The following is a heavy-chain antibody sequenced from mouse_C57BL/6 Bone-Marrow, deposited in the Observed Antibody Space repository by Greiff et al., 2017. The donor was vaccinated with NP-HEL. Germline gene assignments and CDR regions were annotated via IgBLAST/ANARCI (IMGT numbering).Heavy chain of an antibody. J-gene: IGHJ3*01. CDR2: ISGGGGNT. CDR1: GFTFSSYS. Sequence: EVQVVESGGGLVKPGGSLKLSCAASGFTFSSYSMSWVRQTPEKRLEWVATISGGGGNTYYPDRVKGRFTISRDNAKNTLYMQMSSLRSEDTAVYYCARHRGLGFAYWGQGTLVTVSA. D-gene: IGHD2-4*01. CDR3: ARHRGLGFAY. V-gene: IGHV5-9*04.